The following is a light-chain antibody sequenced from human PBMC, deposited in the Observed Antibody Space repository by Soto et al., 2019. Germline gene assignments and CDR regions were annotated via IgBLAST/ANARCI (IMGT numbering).Light chain of an antibody. CDR2: GAS. V-gene: IGKV3-15*01. CDR1: QSVSRN. Sequence: EILMTQYPATLSVSPGERATLSCGVSQSVSRNLAWYQQKPGQAPRLLRYGASTRAAGVPARFSGSGYGTELTITISSLQSEDSAVYFCQQYSNWPKTFGPGTKVDIK. J-gene: IGKJ3*01. CDR3: QQYSNWPKT.